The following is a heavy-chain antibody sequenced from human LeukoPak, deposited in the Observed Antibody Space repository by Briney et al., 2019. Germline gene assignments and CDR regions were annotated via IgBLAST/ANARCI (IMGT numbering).Heavy chain of an antibody. CDR3: ARGRYGSGWYRSNYYYGMDV. D-gene: IGHD6-19*01. J-gene: IGHJ6*02. V-gene: IGHV1-8*01. Sequence: ASVKVSFKASGYTFTSYDINWVRQATGQGLEWMGWMNPKSGNTGYAQKFQGRVTMTRNTSISTAYMELSSLRSEDTAVYYCARGRYGSGWYRSNYYYGMDVWGQGTTVTVSS. CDR1: GYTFTSYD. CDR2: MNPKSGNT.